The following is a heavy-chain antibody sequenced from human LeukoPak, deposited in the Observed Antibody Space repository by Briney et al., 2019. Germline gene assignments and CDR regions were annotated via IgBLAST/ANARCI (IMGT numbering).Heavy chain of an antibody. CDR2: FDPEDGET. CDR1: GYTLTELS. D-gene: IGHD3-3*01. CDR3: ARPLVVIINDAFDI. Sequence: ASVKVSCKVSGYTLTELSMHWVRQAPGKGLEWMGGFDPEDGETIYAQKFQGRVTMTRDTSISTAYMELSRLRSDDTAVYYCARPLVVIINDAFDIWGQGTMVTVSS. V-gene: IGHV1-24*01. J-gene: IGHJ3*02.